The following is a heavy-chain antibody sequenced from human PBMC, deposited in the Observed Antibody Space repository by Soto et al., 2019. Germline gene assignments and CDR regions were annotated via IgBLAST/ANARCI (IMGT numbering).Heavy chain of an antibody. Sequence: QVQLVESGGGVVQPGRSLRLSCAASGFTFSSYGMHWVRQAPGKGLEWVAVISYDGSNKYYADSVKGRFTISRDNSKNTRYLQMNSLRAEDTAVYYCAKAVGATTDCFDPWGQGTLVTVSS. CDR1: GFTFSSYG. CDR2: ISYDGSNK. J-gene: IGHJ5*02. CDR3: AKAVGATTDCFDP. V-gene: IGHV3-30*18. D-gene: IGHD1-26*01.